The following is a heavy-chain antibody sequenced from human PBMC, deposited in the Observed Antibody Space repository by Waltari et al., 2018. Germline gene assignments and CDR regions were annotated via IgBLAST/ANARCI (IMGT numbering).Heavy chain of an antibody. CDR3: ARTRLWKTYYFDY. Sequence: QVQLQQWGAGLLKPSETLSLTCAVYGGSFSGYYWSCIRQPPGKGLEWIGEVNHSGSTNYNPSLKSRVTISVDTSKNQFSLKLSSVTAADTAVYYCARTRLWKTYYFDYWGQGTLVTVSS. J-gene: IGHJ4*02. CDR2: VNHSGST. CDR1: GGSFSGYY. D-gene: IGHD5-18*01. V-gene: IGHV4-34*01.